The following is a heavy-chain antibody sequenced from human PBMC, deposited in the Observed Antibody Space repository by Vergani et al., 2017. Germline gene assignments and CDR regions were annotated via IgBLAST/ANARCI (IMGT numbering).Heavy chain of an antibody. CDR1: GFTFSSYA. CDR2: ISGSGGST. J-gene: IGHJ4*02. D-gene: IGHD3-22*01. CDR3: AKLGYYDSSGYPPWVDY. Sequence: EVQLLESGGGLVQPGGSLRLSCAASGFTFSSYAMSWVRQAPGKGLEWVSAISGSGGSTYYADSVKGRFTISRDNSKNTLYLQMNSLIAEDTAVYYCAKLGYYDSSGYPPWVDYWGQGTLVTVSS. V-gene: IGHV3-23*01.